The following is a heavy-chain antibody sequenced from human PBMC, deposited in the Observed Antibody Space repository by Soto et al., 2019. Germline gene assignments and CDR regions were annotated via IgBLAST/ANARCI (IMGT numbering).Heavy chain of an antibody. Sequence: QVQLQESGPGLVKPSQTLSLTCTVSGGSISSGGYYWSWIRQHPGKGLEWIGYIYYSGSTYYSPSLKSRVTISVDTSKNQFSLKLSSVTAADTAVYYCAREDTAMVTFDYWGQGTLVTVSS. CDR3: AREDTAMVTFDY. CDR1: GGSISSGGYY. CDR2: IYYSGST. V-gene: IGHV4-31*03. J-gene: IGHJ4*02. D-gene: IGHD5-18*01.